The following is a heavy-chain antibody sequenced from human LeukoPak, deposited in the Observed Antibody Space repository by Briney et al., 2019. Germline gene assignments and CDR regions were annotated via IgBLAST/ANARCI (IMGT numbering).Heavy chain of an antibody. CDR1: GFTFSSYA. D-gene: IGHD3-3*01. J-gene: IGHJ3*02. Sequence: PGGSLRLSCAASGFTFSSYAMSWVRQAPGKGLEWVSAISGSGGSTYYADSVKGRFTISRDNAKNSLYLQMNSLRAEDMALYYCAKADFWSGDRYAFDIWGQGTMVTVSS. CDR3: AKADFWSGDRYAFDI. V-gene: IGHV3-23*01. CDR2: ISGSGGST.